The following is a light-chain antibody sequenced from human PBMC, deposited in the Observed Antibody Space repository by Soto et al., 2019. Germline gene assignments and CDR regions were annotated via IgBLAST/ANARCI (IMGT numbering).Light chain of an antibody. V-gene: IGLV2-14*01. CDR3: ASYTSSSTL. J-gene: IGLJ2*01. Sequence: QSALTQPASVSGSPGQSITISCTGTSNDVGAYKYVSWYQQHPGQAPKLMIYEVSNRPSGISSRFSGSKSGNTASLTISGLQADDEADYYCASYTSSSTLFGGGTKVTVL. CDR2: EVS. CDR1: SNDVGAYKY.